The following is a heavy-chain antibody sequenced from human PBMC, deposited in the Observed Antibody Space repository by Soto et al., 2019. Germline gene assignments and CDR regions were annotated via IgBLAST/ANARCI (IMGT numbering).Heavy chain of an antibody. CDR1: GFIFSAAW. V-gene: IGHV3-15*01. Sequence: GGSLRLSCAASGFIFSAAWMSWVRQAPGKGLEWVGRVKSTTSGGTTEFAAPVQGRFTISRDDSKNMVFLQMNSLKTEDTAIYYCAREGFRRVMSYYGMDVWGQGTTVTVSS. J-gene: IGHJ6*02. D-gene: IGHD3-16*01. CDR3: AREGFRRVMSYYGMDV. CDR2: VKSTTSGGTT.